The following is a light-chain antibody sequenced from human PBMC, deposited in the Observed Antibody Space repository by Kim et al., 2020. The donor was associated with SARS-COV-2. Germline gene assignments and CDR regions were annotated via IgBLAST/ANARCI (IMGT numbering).Light chain of an antibody. CDR3: QQYGSSPRT. J-gene: IGKJ2*01. CDR2: GAS. CDR1: QSVSSSY. V-gene: IGKV3-20*01. Sequence: EIVLTQSPGTLSLSPGERATLSCRASQSVSSSYLDWCQQKPGQAPRLLIHGASSRATGIPDRFSGSGSGTDFSLTISRLEREDFAVYYCQQYGSSPRTFGQGTKLEI.